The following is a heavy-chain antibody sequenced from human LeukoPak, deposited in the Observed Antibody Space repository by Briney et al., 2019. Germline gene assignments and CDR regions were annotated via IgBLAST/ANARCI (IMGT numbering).Heavy chain of an antibody. CDR3: AKEPGRYCSGGSCYGGYDY. Sequence: ASVKVSCEASGYTFTSYDINWVRQATGQGLEWMGWMNPNSGNTGYAQKFQGRVTMTRNTSISTAYMELSSLRSEDTAVYYCAKEPGRYCSGGSCYGGYDYWGQGTLVTVSS. CDR1: GYTFTSYD. V-gene: IGHV1-8*01. J-gene: IGHJ4*02. CDR2: MNPNSGNT. D-gene: IGHD2-15*01.